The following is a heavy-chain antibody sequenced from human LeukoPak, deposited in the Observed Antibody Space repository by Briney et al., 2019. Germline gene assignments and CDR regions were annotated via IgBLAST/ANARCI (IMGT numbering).Heavy chain of an antibody. Sequence: GGSLRLSCAASGFTFSSSAMSWVRQAPGKGLEWVSAISNNGGYTYYADSVQGRFTISRDNSKSTLCLQMNSLRAEDTAAYYCAKQLGYCSDGSCYFPHWGQGTLATVSS. J-gene: IGHJ1*01. CDR3: AKQLGYCSDGSCYFPH. D-gene: IGHD2-15*01. CDR2: ISNNGGYT. CDR1: GFTFSSSA. V-gene: IGHV3-23*01.